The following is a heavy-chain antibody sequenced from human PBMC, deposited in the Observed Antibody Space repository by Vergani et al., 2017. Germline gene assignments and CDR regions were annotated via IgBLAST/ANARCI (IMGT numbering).Heavy chain of an antibody. CDR3: ARVWQQPVLYYCMDV. CDR1: GYTFTGYY. D-gene: IGHD6-13*01. V-gene: IGHV1-2*02. J-gene: IGHJ6*02. Sequence: QVQLVQSGAEVKKPGASVKVSCKASGYTFTGYYMHWVRQAPGQGLAWMGWINPNSGGTNYAQKFQGRVTMTRDTSISTAYMVLSRLRSDDTAVYYCARVWQQPVLYYCMDVWGQGTTVTVSS. CDR2: INPNSGGT.